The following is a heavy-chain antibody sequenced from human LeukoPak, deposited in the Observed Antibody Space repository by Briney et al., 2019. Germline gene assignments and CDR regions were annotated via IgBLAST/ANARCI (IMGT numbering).Heavy chain of an antibody. V-gene: IGHV4-59*01. CDR2: IYYSGST. CDR1: GYSLSNDY. CDR3: ARIRSSASPFDY. D-gene: IGHD2-2*01. Sequence: PSETLSLTCTVSGYSLSNDYWSWIRQPPGKGLEWIGYIYYSGSTTYNPSLKSRVTMSVDTSKNQYSLKLRSVTAADTAVYYCARIRSSASPFDYWGQGTLVTVSS. J-gene: IGHJ4*02.